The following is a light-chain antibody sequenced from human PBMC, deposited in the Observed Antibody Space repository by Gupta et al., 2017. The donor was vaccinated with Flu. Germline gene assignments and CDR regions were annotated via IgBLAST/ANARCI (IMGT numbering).Light chain of an antibody. V-gene: IGKV3-15*01. CDR2: GAS. CDR1: QGVSSN. J-gene: IGKJ2*03. Sequence: EIVMTQSPATLSVSPGERATLSCRASQGVSSNLAWYQQKPCQAPRLLIYGASTRATGIPARFSGSGSGTEFTLTISSLQSEDFAVYYCQQYNNWPPEGFGQGTKLEIK. CDR3: QQYNNWPPEG.